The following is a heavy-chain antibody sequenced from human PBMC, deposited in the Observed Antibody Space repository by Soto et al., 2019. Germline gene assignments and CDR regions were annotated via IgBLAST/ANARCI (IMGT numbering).Heavy chain of an antibody. V-gene: IGHV3-23*01. Sequence: GGSLRLSCAASGFTFSSYAMSWVRQAPGKGLEWVSAISGSGGSTYYADSVKGRFTISRDNSKNTLYLQMNSLRAEDTAVYYCAKDRGGYCSGGSCYLDAFDIWGQGTMVTVSS. D-gene: IGHD2-15*01. CDR2: ISGSGGST. CDR3: AKDRGGYCSGGSCYLDAFDI. J-gene: IGHJ3*02. CDR1: GFTFSSYA.